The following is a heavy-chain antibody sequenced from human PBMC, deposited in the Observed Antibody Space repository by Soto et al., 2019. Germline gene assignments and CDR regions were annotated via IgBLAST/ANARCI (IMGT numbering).Heavy chain of an antibody. Sequence: QVQLLQSGAEVKKPGSSVRVSCEASGGTFRTYAISWVRQAPGQGLEWMGEIIPILGKVNYAQKFQGRVTITADESTTTDYMDLRSLKLEDTAVYYCAKGAVAGTPTSYYYYGMDVWGQGTTVTVS. D-gene: IGHD6-19*01. CDR1: GGTFRTYA. CDR3: AKGAVAGTPTSYYYYGMDV. CDR2: IIPILGKV. J-gene: IGHJ6*02. V-gene: IGHV1-69*12.